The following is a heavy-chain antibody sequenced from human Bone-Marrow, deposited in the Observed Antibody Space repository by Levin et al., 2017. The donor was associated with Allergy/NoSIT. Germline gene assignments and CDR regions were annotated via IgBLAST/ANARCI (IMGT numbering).Heavy chain of an antibody. CDR1: GFTSTNQW. V-gene: IGHV5-51*01. CDR2: IYLGDSDT. D-gene: IGHD6-19*01. Sequence: KSGESLKISCQVSGFTSTNQWIAWVRHLPEKGLEWMGVIYLGDSDTRYSPSFQGQVTITADKSVNTAYLQWDSLKASDTAMYYCASNINEVAGPYYNGLDVWGQGTTVTVSS. J-gene: IGHJ6*02. CDR3: ASNINEVAGPYYNGLDV.